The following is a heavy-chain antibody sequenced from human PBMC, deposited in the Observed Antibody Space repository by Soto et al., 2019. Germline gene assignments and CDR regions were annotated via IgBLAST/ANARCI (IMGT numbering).Heavy chain of an antibody. D-gene: IGHD6-19*01. V-gene: IGHV4-39*01. J-gene: IGHJ3*02. CDR3: ARQSGWVAFDI. CDR1: DDSINSDKYY. Sequence: SETLSLTCSVSDDSINSDKYYWGWIRQPPGKGLEWIGSIYYRGNAYYNPSLKTRVTISLDKSKNQFSLKLSSVTAADTAVYYCARQSGWVAFDIWGQGTMVTVS. CDR2: IYYRGNA.